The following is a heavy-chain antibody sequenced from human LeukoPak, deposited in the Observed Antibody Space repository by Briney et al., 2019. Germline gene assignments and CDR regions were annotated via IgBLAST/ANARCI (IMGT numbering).Heavy chain of an antibody. CDR1: GGSISSTSYY. J-gene: IGHJ4*02. V-gene: IGHV4-39*01. CDR2: IYYSGST. CDR3: ASASGGSGTYYRIDY. Sequence: SETLSLTCSVSGGSISSTSYYWGWIRQPPGKGLEWIGGIYYSGSTYYNPSLKSRVTISVDTSKNQFSLKLSSVTAADTAVFYCASASGGSGTYYRIDYWGQGTLVTVSS. D-gene: IGHD3-10*01.